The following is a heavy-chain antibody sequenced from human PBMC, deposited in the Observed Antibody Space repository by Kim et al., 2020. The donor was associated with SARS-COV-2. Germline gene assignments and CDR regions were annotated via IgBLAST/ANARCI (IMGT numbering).Heavy chain of an antibody. CDR2: IFYSGRT. V-gene: IGHV4-39*01. J-gene: IGHJ4*01. Sequence: SETLSLNCNVSGGSISSSGYHWGWIRQPPGKGLEWIGNIFYSGRTYYNPSLMSRVTISVDTSKNQFSLRLSSVTAADTAVYYCARLGAVADKKFLDYWG. CDR1: GGSISSSGYH. CDR3: ARLGAVADKKFLDY. D-gene: IGHD6-19*01.